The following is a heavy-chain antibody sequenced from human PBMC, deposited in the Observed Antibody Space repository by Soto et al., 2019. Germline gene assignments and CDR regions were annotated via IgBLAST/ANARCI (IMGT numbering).Heavy chain of an antibody. CDR2: IIPIFPTP. V-gene: IGHV1-69*12. J-gene: IGHJ6*02. Sequence: QVQLVQSGAEVKKPGSSVTVSCKASGGTFGNSAISWVRQAPGQGLEWMAGIIPIFPTPDYAQNFQGRLTITADESMSTAYMELTSLRSEDTAVYYCARDKDRQQLGGNYYYGIDVWGQGTTVTVSS. D-gene: IGHD3-3*02. CDR3: ARDKDRQQLGGNYYYGIDV. CDR1: GGTFGNSA.